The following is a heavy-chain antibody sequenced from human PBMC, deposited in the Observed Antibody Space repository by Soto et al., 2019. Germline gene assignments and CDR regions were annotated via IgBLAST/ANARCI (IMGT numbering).Heavy chain of an antibody. Sequence: GLDLEWLALIYWDDDKRYSPSLKSRLTITKDTSKNQVVLTMTNMDPVDTATYYCAHSGFWSGYYKGGFDYWGQGTLVTVSS. D-gene: IGHD3-3*01. CDR2: IYWDDDK. J-gene: IGHJ4*02. CDR3: AHSGFWSGYYKGGFDY. V-gene: IGHV2-5*02.